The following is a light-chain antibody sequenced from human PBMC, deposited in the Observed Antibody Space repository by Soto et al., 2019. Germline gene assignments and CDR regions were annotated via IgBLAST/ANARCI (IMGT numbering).Light chain of an antibody. V-gene: IGKV3-15*01. J-gene: IGKJ2*02. CDR2: GAS. Sequence: EIVMTQSPATLSVSPGERATLSCRASQSVSSNLAWYQQKPGQAPRLLIYGASTRATGIPARFSGSGSGTDFTLSLSSLQSEDFAVYYCQQYNNWPPCTFGQGTKLEIK. CDR1: QSVSSN. CDR3: QQYNNWPPCT.